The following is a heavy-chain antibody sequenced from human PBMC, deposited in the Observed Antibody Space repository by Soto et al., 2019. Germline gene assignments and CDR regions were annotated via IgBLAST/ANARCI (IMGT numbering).Heavy chain of an antibody. D-gene: IGHD6-19*01. CDR3: ARHQWTDNWFDP. V-gene: IGHV4-39*01. CDR2: IYYSGST. CDR1: GGSISSSSYY. J-gene: IGHJ5*02. Sequence: QLQLQESGPGLVKPSETLSLTCTVSGGSISSSSYYWGWIRQPPGKGLEWIGSIYYSGSTYYNPSLKSRVTISGDTSKNQFSLKLSSVTAADTAVYYCARHQWTDNWFDPWGQGTLVTVSS.